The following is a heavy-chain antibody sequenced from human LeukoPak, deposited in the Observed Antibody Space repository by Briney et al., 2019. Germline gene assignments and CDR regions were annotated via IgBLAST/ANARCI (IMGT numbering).Heavy chain of an antibody. CDR3: ARESRVRYGYGYCY. J-gene: IGHJ4*02. V-gene: IGHV1-3*01. CDR2: INAGNGNT. D-gene: IGHD5-18*01. CDR1: GYTFTSYA. Sequence: ASVKVSCKASGYTFTSYAMHWVRQAPGQRLEWMGWINAGNGNTKYSQKFQGRVTITRDTSASTAYMELSSLSSEDTAVYYCARESRVRYGYGYCYWGQGTLVTVSS.